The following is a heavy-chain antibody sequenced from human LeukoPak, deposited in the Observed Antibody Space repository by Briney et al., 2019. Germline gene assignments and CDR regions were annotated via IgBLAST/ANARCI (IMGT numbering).Heavy chain of an antibody. J-gene: IGHJ4*02. Sequence: GGSLRLSCAASGFTFSSYSMNWVRQAPGKGLEWVSSISSSSSYTYYADSVKGRFTISRDNAKNSLYLQMNSLRTEDTAVYYCARVTGGDYFDYWGQGTLVTVSS. CDR3: ARVTGGDYFDY. CDR1: GFTFSSYS. V-gene: IGHV3-21*01. CDR2: ISSSSSYT. D-gene: IGHD4-17*01.